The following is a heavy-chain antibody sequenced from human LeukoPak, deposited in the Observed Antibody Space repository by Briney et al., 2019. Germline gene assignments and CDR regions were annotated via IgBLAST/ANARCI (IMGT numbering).Heavy chain of an antibody. CDR1: GFIFSSYA. CDR3: AKERQTGDYFTSDY. D-gene: IGHD4-17*01. J-gene: IGHJ4*02. Sequence: GGSLRLSCAASGFIFSSYAMGWVRQAPGEGLEWLSAINNRGSSTYYAGSVKDRFTISRDNSENTLYLQMNSLTVDDTAVYFCAKERQTGDYFTSDYWGQGTLVTVSS. V-gene: IGHV3-23*01. CDR2: INNRGSST.